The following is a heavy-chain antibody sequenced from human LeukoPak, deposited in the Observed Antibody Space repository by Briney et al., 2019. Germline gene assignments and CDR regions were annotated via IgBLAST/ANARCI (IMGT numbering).Heavy chain of an antibody. V-gene: IGHV4-4*07. J-gene: IGHJ3*02. Sequence: KPSETLSLTCTVSGGSISSYYWSWIRQPAGKGLEWIGRIYTSGSTNYNPSLKSRVTIPVDKSKNQFSLKLSSVTAADTAVYYCARDLVGAAIWAFDIWGQGTMVTVSS. D-gene: IGHD2-15*01. CDR2: IYTSGST. CDR1: GGSISSYY. CDR3: ARDLVGAAIWAFDI.